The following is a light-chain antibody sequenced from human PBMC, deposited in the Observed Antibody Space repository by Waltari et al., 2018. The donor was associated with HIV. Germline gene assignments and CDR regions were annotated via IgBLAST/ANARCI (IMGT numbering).Light chain of an antibody. Sequence: DIVMTQSPDSLAVSLGERATINCKSSQSVLYSSNNKNYLAWYQQKPGQPPKLLIYWASTRECGVPDRFSGSGSGTDFTLTISSLQAEDVAVYYCQQYYSTPFFGGGTKVEIK. CDR1: QSVLYSSNNKNY. CDR3: QQYYSTPF. V-gene: IGKV4-1*01. J-gene: IGKJ4*01. CDR2: WAS.